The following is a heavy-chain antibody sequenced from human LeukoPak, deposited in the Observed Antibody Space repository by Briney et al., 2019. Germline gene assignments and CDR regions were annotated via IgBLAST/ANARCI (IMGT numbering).Heavy chain of an antibody. CDR2: INASGGST. J-gene: IGHJ4*02. CDR1: GYTFTSYY. V-gene: IGHV1-46*01. CDR3: AKELIAARRVSDY. D-gene: IGHD6-6*01. Sequence: ASVKVSCKASGYTFTSYYMHWVRQAPGQGLEWMGIINASGGSTGYAQQFLGRVTMTRDTSTSPVSVVQSSLSSDDTAEYRCAKELIAARRVSDYWGQGTLVTVSS.